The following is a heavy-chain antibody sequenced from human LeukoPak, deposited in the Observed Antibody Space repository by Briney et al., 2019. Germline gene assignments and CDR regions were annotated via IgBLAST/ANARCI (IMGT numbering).Heavy chain of an antibody. D-gene: IGHD3-3*01. Sequence: PSETLSLTCAVYGGSFSGYYWSWIRQPPGKGLEWIGEINHSGSTNYNPSLKSRVTISVDTSKNQFSLKLSSVTAADTAVYYCARGGGTIFGVVIILRSGGWFDPWGQGTLVTVSS. J-gene: IGHJ5*02. CDR1: GGSFSGYY. V-gene: IGHV4-34*01. CDR3: ARGGGTIFGVVIILRSGGWFDP. CDR2: INHSGST.